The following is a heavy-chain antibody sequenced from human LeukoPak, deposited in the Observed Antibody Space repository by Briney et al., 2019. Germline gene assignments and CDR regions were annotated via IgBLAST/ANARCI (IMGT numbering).Heavy chain of an antibody. Sequence: SQTLSLTCTVSGGSISSGDYYWSWIRQPPGKGLEWIGYIYYSGSTYYNPSLKSRVTISVDTSKNQFSLRLSSVTAADTAVYYCARDHRATHYGSGSSRGGWFDPWGQGTLVTVSS. CDR1: GGSISSGDYY. D-gene: IGHD3-10*01. CDR3: ARDHRATHYGSGSSRGGWFDP. CDR2: IYYSGST. V-gene: IGHV4-30-4*01. J-gene: IGHJ5*02.